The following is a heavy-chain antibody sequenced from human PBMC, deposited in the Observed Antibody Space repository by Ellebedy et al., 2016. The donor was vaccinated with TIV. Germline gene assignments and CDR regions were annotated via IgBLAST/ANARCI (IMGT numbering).Heavy chain of an antibody. CDR3: ARDPVGVGPAFDI. D-gene: IGHD4-23*01. J-gene: IGHJ3*02. Sequence: GESLKISCAASGFSFSSHAMSWVRQAPGKGLERVSSISGSGGNTYYADSVKGRFTISRDNSKNALYLQMNSLRAEDTAVYYCARDPVGVGPAFDIWGQGTMVTVSS. V-gene: IGHV3-23*01. CDR2: ISGSGGNT. CDR1: GFSFSSHA.